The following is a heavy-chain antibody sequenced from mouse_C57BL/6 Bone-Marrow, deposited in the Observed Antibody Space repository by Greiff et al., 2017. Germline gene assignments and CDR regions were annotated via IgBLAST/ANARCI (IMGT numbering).Heavy chain of an antibody. V-gene: IGHV8-12*01. J-gene: IGHJ3*01. D-gene: IGHD1-1*02. CDR2: IYWDDDK. CDR3: ARASMGLFAY. CDR1: GFSLSTSGMG. Sequence: QVQLKECGPGILQSSQTLSLTCSFSGFSLSTSGMGVSWIRQPSGKGLEWLAHIYWDDDKRHNPSLKSRLTISKDTSRNQVFLKITSVDTADTATYYCARASMGLFAYGGQGTLVTVSA.